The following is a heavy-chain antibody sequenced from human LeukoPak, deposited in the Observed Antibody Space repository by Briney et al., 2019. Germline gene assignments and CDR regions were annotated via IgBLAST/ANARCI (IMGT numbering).Heavy chain of an antibody. Sequence: GESLKISCKGSGYSFTRYWIAWVRQMPGKGLEWMGLIYPGDSDTRYSPSFQGQVTLSADKSISTAYLQWSSLEASDTAMYYCARHGNSSLECDPWGQGTLITVSS. D-gene: IGHD6-13*01. CDR3: ARHGNSSLECDP. J-gene: IGHJ5*02. CDR1: GYSFTRYW. V-gene: IGHV5-51*01. CDR2: IYPGDSDT.